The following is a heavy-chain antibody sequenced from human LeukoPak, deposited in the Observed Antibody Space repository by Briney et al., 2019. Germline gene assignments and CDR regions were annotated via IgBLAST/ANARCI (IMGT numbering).Heavy chain of an antibody. D-gene: IGHD6-19*01. CDR3: AGQQWLDGAYYFDY. CDR1: GFTFSSYS. Sequence: GGSLRLSCAASGFTFSSYSMNWVRQAPGKGLEWVSYISSSSSTIYYADSVKGRFTISRDNAKNSLYLQMNSLRAEDTAVYYCAGQQWLDGAYYFDYWGQGTLVTVSS. V-gene: IGHV3-48*01. J-gene: IGHJ4*02. CDR2: ISSSSSTI.